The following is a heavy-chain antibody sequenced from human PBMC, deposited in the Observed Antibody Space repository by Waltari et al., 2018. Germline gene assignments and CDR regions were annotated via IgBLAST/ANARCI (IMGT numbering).Heavy chain of an antibody. CDR1: GYNFIDYY. J-gene: IGHJ4*02. CDR2: VNPNSGGT. V-gene: IGHV1-2*04. CDR3: ARARAWGPKAFDV. D-gene: IGHD7-27*01. Sequence: QVQLVQSEAEVRKPGASVKVSCQASGYNFIDYYVHWVRQAPGQGLEWMGWVNPNSGGTMYLRKFEGWVTFSTDTSVNTAYMEVTRLKSDDTATYFCARARAWGPKAFDVWGQGTLVIISS.